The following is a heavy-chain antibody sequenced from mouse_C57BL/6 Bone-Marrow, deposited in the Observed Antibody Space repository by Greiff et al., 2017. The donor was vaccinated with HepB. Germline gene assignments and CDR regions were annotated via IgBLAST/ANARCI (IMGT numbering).Heavy chain of an antibody. J-gene: IGHJ3*01. CDR2: IYPGSGST. CDR1: GYTFTSYW. D-gene: IGHD1-1*01. V-gene: IGHV1-55*01. CDR3: ARTHIYYLFAY. Sequence: VQLQESGAELVKPGASVKMSCKASGYTFTSYWITWVKQRPGQGLEWIGDIYPGSGSTNYNEKFKSKATLTVDTSSSTAYMQLSSLTSEDSAVYYCARTHIYYLFAYWGQGTLVTVSA.